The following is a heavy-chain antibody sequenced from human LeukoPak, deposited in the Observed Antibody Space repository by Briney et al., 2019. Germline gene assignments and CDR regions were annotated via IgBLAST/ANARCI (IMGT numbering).Heavy chain of an antibody. Sequence: GGSLRLSCAASGFTFSSYSMNWVRQAPGKGLEWVSSISSSSSYIYYADSVKGRFTISRDNAKNSLYLQMNSLRAEDTAVYYCARISVGGSNWFDPWGQGTLVTVSS. CDR2: ISSSSSYI. CDR3: ARISVGGSNWFDP. V-gene: IGHV3-21*01. CDR1: GFTFSSYS. D-gene: IGHD2-15*01. J-gene: IGHJ5*02.